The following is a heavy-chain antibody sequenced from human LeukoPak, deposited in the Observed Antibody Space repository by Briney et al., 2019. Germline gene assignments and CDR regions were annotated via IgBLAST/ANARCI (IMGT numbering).Heavy chain of an antibody. Sequence: PGGSLRLSCTASGFTFGDYAMSWVRQAPGKGLEWVGFIRSKAYGGTTEYAASVKGRFTISRDDSKSIAYLQMNSLKTEDTAVYYCSYDSSGWRLNWFDPWGQGTLVTVSS. J-gene: IGHJ5*02. D-gene: IGHD3-22*01. CDR1: GFTFGDYA. CDR3: SYDSSGWRLNWFDP. CDR2: IRSKAYGGTT. V-gene: IGHV3-49*04.